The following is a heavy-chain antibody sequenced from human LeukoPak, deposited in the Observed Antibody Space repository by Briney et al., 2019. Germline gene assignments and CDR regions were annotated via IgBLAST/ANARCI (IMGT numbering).Heavy chain of an antibody. CDR2: IYYSGST. D-gene: IGHD3-22*01. CDR3: ARRWTYYYDSSGYYYVSYFDC. V-gene: IGHV4-39*07. J-gene: IGHJ4*02. CDR1: GGSISSSSYY. Sequence: SETLSLTCTVSGGSISSSSYYWGWIRQPPGKGLEWIGSIYYSGSTYYNPSLKSRVTISVDTSKNQFSLKLSSVTAADTAVYYCARRWTYYYDSSGYYYVSYFDCWGQGTLVTVSS.